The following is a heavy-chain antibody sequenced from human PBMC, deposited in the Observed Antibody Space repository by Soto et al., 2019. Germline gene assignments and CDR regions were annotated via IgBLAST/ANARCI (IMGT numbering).Heavy chain of an antibody. D-gene: IGHD3-3*01. CDR1: GGTFSSFINYP. CDR3: ARRDTSGFLRYFDN. Sequence: ALVKVYWKCAGGTFSSFINYPINWVRQAPGQGLEWMGGIVPNVGTVNYAQKFRGKVTITADKSTGTAYMELSSLRSEDTALYYCARRDTSGFLRYFDNWGQGTQVTVSS. J-gene: IGHJ4*02. CDR2: IVPNVGTV. V-gene: IGHV1-69*06.